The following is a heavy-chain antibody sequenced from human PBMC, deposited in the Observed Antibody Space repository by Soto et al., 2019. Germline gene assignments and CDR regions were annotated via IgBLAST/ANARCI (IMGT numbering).Heavy chain of an antibody. CDR2: SNHGGST. Sequence: PSETLTLTLAFYGRSFSGYDWSWIRRAPGKGLEWIGESNHGGSTNYNPSLKRRVTILVDTSKNQFSLKLSSVTAADTAVYYCARIPNCSSTSCYRAYYYYYGMDVWGQGTTVTVSS. J-gene: IGHJ6*02. V-gene: IGHV4-34*01. D-gene: IGHD2-2*02. CDR1: GRSFSGYD. CDR3: ARIPNCSSTSCYRAYYYYYGMDV.